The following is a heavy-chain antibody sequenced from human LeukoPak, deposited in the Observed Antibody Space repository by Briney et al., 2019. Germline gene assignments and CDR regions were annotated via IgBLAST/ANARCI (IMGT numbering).Heavy chain of an antibody. V-gene: IGHV3-7*01. CDR2: IKQDGSEK. CDR1: GFMFSSYW. CDR3: ATSRGSWPDYFDY. D-gene: IGHD6-13*01. Sequence: GGSLRLSCAASGFMFSSYWMSWVRQAPGKGLEWVANIKQDGSEKYYVDSVKGRFTISRDNAKNSLYLQMNSLRAEDTAVYYCATSRGSWPDYFDYWGQGTLVTVSS. J-gene: IGHJ4*02.